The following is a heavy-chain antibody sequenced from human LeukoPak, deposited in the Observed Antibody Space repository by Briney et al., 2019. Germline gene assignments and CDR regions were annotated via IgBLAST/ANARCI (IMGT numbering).Heavy chain of an antibody. Sequence: GGSLRLSCAVSGFIFSNYGMHWVRQAPGKGLEWVAIISYDGIHKDYAYSVNFRFTISRDNSKNTLYLQMNSLSAEDTAVYYCAKPSSDYYYDSLGRYYFDYWGQGTLVTVSS. CDR2: ISYDGIHK. D-gene: IGHD3-22*01. CDR1: GFIFSNYG. CDR3: AKPSSDYYYDSLGRYYFDY. J-gene: IGHJ4*02. V-gene: IGHV3-30*18.